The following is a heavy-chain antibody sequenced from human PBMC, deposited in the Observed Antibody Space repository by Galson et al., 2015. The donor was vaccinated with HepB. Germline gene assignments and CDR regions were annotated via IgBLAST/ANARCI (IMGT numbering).Heavy chain of an antibody. CDR3: AGPHHYLDY. V-gene: IGHV4-61*08. CDR1: GDPVKNVDYY. CDR2: IYYSGRT. J-gene: IGHJ4*02. Sequence: SETLSLTCAVSGDPVKNVDYYWSWIRQPPGRGPEWIGYIYYSGRTKYNPSLESRVTISVDTSKSQLSLKVYSVTAADTAIYYCAGPHHYLDYWGQGALVTVSS.